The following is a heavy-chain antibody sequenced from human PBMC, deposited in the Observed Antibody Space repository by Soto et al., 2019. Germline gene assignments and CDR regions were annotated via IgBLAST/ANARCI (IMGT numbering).Heavy chain of an antibody. CDR1: GFTFTHAS. V-gene: IGHV3-23*01. Sequence: GGSLRLSCAASGFTFTHASMTWVRQAPGKGLEWVSGISGSGGSTYYADSVKGRFTISRDNSKNTLYLQMNSLRSEDTAVYYCARADIVVVVAATLNYWGQGTLVTVSS. D-gene: IGHD2-15*01. CDR2: ISGSGGST. CDR3: ARADIVVVVAATLNY. J-gene: IGHJ4*02.